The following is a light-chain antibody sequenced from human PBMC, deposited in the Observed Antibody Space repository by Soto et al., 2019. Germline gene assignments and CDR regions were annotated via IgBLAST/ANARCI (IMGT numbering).Light chain of an antibody. Sequence: EIVMKKSPGTLSLSPWERATLSCRASQSLTSDYLAWYQQKPGQTPRLLIHGASSRATGIPDRFSGSGSGTDFTLTISRLEPEDSAVYYCQQSGRPFGQGTKVDIK. J-gene: IGKJ1*01. CDR3: QQSGRP. CDR1: QSLTSDY. V-gene: IGKV3-20*01. CDR2: GAS.